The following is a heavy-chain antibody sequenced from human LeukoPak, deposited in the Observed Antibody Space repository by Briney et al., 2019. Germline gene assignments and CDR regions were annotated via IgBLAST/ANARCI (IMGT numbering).Heavy chain of an antibody. CDR3: AKDFEVVLPGARNFDS. Sequence: AGGSLRLSCAASGFTFNDYTLHWVRQVPGKSLEWVSLITGDGDTIHYADSVKGRFTVSRDNSKNSLYLQMNSLKSEDTALYYCAKDFEVVLPGARNFDSWGEGTLVTVSS. D-gene: IGHD2-2*01. V-gene: IGHV3-43*02. CDR2: ITGDGDTI. CDR1: GFTFNDYT. J-gene: IGHJ4*02.